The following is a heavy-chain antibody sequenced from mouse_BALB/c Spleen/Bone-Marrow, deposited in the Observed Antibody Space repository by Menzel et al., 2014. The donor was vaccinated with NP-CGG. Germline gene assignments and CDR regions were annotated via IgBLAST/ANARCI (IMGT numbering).Heavy chain of an antibody. CDR3: AREGYASTAWFAY. CDR2: INTYSGNT. V-gene: IGHV1-67*01. CDR1: GYTFTDYA. J-gene: IGHJ3*01. Sequence: VQGVESGPELLRPGVSVKISCKGSGYTFTDYAMHWVKQSHAKSLEWIGVINTYSGNTNYNQNFKGKATMTVDKSSSTAFMELARLTYEDSAIYYCAREGYASTAWFAYWGQGTLVTVSA. D-gene: IGHD1-1*01.